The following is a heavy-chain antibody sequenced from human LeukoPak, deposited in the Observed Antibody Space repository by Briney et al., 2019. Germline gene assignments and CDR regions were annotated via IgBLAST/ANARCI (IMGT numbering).Heavy chain of an antibody. J-gene: IGHJ4*02. CDR3: AREGTESFSADY. V-gene: IGHV4-34*01. Sequence: SETLSLTCAVYGGSFSGYYWSWIRQPPGKGLEWIGEINHSGSTNYNPSLKSRVTISVDTSKNQFSLNLRSLTAADTAVYYCAREGTESFSADYWGQGILVTVSS. CDR2: INHSGST. CDR1: GGSFSGYY. D-gene: IGHD1-26*01.